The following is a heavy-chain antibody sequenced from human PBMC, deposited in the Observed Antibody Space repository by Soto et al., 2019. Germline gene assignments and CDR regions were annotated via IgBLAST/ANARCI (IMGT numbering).Heavy chain of an antibody. D-gene: IGHD6-19*01. V-gene: IGHV1-18*01. CDR3: ARVGDSSGWYHFDL. CDR2: TSSENGNT. J-gene: IGHJ4*02. Sequence: QVQLVQSGAEVKKPGASVSVSCKASGYTFTRSGITWVRPAPGQGLEWMGWTSSENGNTNYAQNLQGRITMTTDTSTSTAYMDLRSLRSDDTAVYYCARVGDSSGWYHFDLWGRGTLVTVSS. CDR1: GYTFTRSG.